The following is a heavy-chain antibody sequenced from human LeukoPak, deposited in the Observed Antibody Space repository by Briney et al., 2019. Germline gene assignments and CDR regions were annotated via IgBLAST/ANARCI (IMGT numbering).Heavy chain of an antibody. CDR1: GDSISTDY. D-gene: IGHD2-15*01. V-gene: IGHV4-59*08. CDR3: ARLDCISDRCYNY. Sequence: SETLSLTCIVSGDSISTDYWSWIRQSPGKGLEWIGYINYNGNTEYTPSLKSRVTTSVDRSKNHVSLKMKSVTAADTAMYYCARLDCISDRCYNYWGLGTLVTVSS. J-gene: IGHJ4*02. CDR2: INYNGNT.